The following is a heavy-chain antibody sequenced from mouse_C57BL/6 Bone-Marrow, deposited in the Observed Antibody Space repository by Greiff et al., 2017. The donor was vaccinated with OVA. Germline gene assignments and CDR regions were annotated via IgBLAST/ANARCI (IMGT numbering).Heavy chain of an antibody. D-gene: IGHD6-1*01. Sequence: EVQGVESGGGLVQPGGSLKLSCAASGFTFSDYGMAWVRQAPRKGPEWVAFISNLAYSIYYADTVTGRFTISRENAKNTLYLEMSSLRSEDTAMYYCARHVNPWYFDVWGTGTTVTVSS. J-gene: IGHJ1*03. CDR3: ARHVNPWYFDV. CDR1: GFTFSDYG. V-gene: IGHV5-15*01. CDR2: ISNLAYSI.